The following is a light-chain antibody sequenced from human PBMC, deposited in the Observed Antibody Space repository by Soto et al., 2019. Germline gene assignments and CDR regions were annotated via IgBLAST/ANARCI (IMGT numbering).Light chain of an antibody. CDR1: QSLNTD. V-gene: IGKV3-15*01. J-gene: IGKJ5*01. Sequence: EILLTQCPASLSVSPGECATLSCSASQSLNTDLAWYQQKPGQAPRLLLYGASTRATGTPTRFSGSGSGTEFTLTISSLQSEDIAIYYCQQYKSWPPITFGQGTRLEIK. CDR3: QQYKSWPPIT. CDR2: GAS.